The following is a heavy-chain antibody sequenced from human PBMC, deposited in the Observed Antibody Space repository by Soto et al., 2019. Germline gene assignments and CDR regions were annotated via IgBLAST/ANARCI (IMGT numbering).Heavy chain of an antibody. CDR3: ASRDPGTSVDY. Sequence: ASETLSLTCAVASSSFTSNNWWTWVRQPPGQGLEWIGEIYRTGSTNYNPSLKSRVTISLDKSENQFSLKVTSLTAADTAVYYCASRDPGTSVDYWGQGTLVTVSS. D-gene: IGHD1-7*01. V-gene: IGHV4-4*02. CDR1: SSSFTSNNW. J-gene: IGHJ4*02. CDR2: IYRTGST.